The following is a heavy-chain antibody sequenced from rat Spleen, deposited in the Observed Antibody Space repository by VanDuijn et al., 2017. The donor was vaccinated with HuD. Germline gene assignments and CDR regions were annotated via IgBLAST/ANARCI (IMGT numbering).Heavy chain of an antibody. CDR3: ARRHYGYTDYFDC. D-gene: IGHD1-9*01. CDR2: ISFDGGRN. J-gene: IGHJ2*01. CDR1: GFTFSNYG. Sequence: EVQLVESGGGLVQPGRSLKLSCAASGFTFSNYGMAWVRQTPTKGLEWVATISFDGGRNFYRDSVKGRFTISRDNAKSTLSLQMDSLRSEDTATYYCARRHYGYTDYFDCWGQGVMVTVSS. V-gene: IGHV5-29*01.